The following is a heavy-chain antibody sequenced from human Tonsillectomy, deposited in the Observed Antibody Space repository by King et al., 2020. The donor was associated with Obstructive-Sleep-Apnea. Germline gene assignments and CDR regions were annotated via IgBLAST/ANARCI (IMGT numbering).Heavy chain of an antibody. CDR2: INTRGTT. Sequence: VQLVESGGGMVQPGGSLRLSCAASGFTFSGYAISWVRQAPGKGLEWVPAINTRGTTFYAGSVRGRFTISRDNSKYTVDLQVNSLRAEDTALYYCAKEGGGSGVYWVDSWGQGTLVTVSS. CDR3: AKEGGGSGVYWVDS. D-gene: IGHD3-10*01. CDR1: GFTFSGYA. J-gene: IGHJ4*02. V-gene: IGHV3-23*04.